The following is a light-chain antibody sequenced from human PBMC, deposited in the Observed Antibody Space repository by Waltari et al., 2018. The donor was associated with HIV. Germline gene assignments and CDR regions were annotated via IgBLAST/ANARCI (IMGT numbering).Light chain of an antibody. V-gene: IGLV2-23*02. J-gene: IGLJ2*01. CDR1: SSDLRAYTL. CDR3: CSYTGGGVV. CDR2: EVT. Sequence: QSALTQTASVSGSPGQSITISSTGTSSDLRAYTLISWYQQHPGKAPKLMICEVTKRPSGVSDRFSGSRSGNTASLTISGLQAEDEGDYYCCSYTGGGVVFGGGTKLTVL.